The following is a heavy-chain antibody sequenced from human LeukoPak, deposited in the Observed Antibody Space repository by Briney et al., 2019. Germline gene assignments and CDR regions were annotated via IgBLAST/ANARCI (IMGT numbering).Heavy chain of an antibody. Sequence: SETLSLTCTVSGYSISSGYYWGWIRPPPGKGLEWIGSIYHSGSTYYNPSLKSRVTISVDTSKNQFSLKLSSVTAADTAVYYCARGDYDNNLDYWGQGTLVTVSS. CDR2: IYHSGST. CDR1: GYSISSGYY. D-gene: IGHD3-9*01. CDR3: ARGDYDNNLDY. V-gene: IGHV4-38-2*02. J-gene: IGHJ4*02.